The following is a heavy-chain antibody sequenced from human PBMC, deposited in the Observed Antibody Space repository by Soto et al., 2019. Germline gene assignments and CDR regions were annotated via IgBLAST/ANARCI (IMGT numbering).Heavy chain of an antibody. CDR2: IYYSGST. Sequence: QVQLQESGPGLVKPSQTLSLTCTVSGGSISRGGYYWSWIRQHPGKGLEWIGYIYYSGSTYYNSSLKSRVTISSDTSKNQFSLKLNSVTDADTAVYYCSRAYSSLYWDYCGRGTLVTVSS. CDR3: SRAYSSLYWDY. J-gene: IGHJ4*01. V-gene: IGHV4-31*03. CDR1: GGSISRGGYY. D-gene: IGHD6-13*01.